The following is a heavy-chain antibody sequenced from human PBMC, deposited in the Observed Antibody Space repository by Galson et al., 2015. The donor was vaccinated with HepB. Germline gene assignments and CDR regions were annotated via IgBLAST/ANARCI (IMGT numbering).Heavy chain of an antibody. CDR2: ISYDGSNK. V-gene: IGHV3-30*18. J-gene: IGHJ6*02. CDR3: AKDPASHGYNSIYYYYGMDV. D-gene: IGHD5-24*01. CDR1: GFTFSSYG. Sequence: SLRLSCAASGFTFSSYGMHWVRQAPGKGLEWVAVISYDGSNKYYADSVKGRFTISRDNSKNTLYLQMNSLRAEDTAVYYCAKDPASHGYNSIYYYYGMDVWGQGTTVTVSS.